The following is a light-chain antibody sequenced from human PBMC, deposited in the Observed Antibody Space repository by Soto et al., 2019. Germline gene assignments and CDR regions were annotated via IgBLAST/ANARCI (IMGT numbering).Light chain of an antibody. CDR1: QNVNSW. J-gene: IGKJ1*01. Sequence: DIQLTQSPSTLSASVGDRVTITCRASQNVNSWVAWYQQKPGKAPKFPIYDASNLESGVPSRFSGRGSGTEFTLTISNLQPDDIATYYCQRYNSNSRTFGQGTKV. CDR2: DAS. CDR3: QRYNSNSRT. V-gene: IGKV1-5*01.